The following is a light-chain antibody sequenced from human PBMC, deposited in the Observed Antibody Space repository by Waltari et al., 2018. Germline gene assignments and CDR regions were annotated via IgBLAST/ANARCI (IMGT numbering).Light chain of an antibody. J-gene: IGLJ3*02. CDR1: SSNPGNNV. CDR2: RND. Sequence: QSVLTQPPSASGTPGQRVTISCSGTSSNPGNNVVHWYQQVPGTAPKLLIYRNDLRPSGVPDRFSASKSGTSASLAISGLQSEDEAEYYCASWDDSLNGHWVFGGGTKVTVL. V-gene: IGLV1-44*01. CDR3: ASWDDSLNGHWV.